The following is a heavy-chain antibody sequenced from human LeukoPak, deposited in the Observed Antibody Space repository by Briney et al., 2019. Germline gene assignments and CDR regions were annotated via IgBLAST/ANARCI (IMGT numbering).Heavy chain of an antibody. V-gene: IGHV3-30-3*01. J-gene: IGHJ5*02. CDR3: ARDQANYGDYAVGRFDP. Sequence: GGSLRLSCAASGFTFSSYEMNWVRQAPGKGLEWVAVISYDGSNKYYADPVKGRFTISRDNSKNTLYLQMNSLRAEDTAVYYCARDQANYGDYAVGRFDPWGQGTLVTVSS. CDR2: ISYDGSNK. D-gene: IGHD4-17*01. CDR1: GFTFSSYE.